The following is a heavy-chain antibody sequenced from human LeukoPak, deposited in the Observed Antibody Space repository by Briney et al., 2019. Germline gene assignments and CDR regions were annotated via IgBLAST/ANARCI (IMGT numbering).Heavy chain of an antibody. CDR2: ISPYNGDT. CDR3: ARAAMVRGVIIFDY. D-gene: IGHD3-10*01. V-gene: IGHV1-18*01. Sequence: ASVKVSCKASGYTFTNYGIGWVRQAPGQGLEWMGWISPYNGDTNYAQKFQGRVTMTTDTSTTTAYMELGSLRSDDTAVYYCARAAMVRGVIIFDYWGQGTLVTVSS. J-gene: IGHJ4*02. CDR1: GYTFTNYG.